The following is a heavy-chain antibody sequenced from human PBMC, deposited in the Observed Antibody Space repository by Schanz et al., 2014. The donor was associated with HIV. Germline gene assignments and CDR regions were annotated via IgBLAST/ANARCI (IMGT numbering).Heavy chain of an antibody. J-gene: IGHJ4*02. D-gene: IGHD3-22*01. V-gene: IGHV3-23*01. CDR1: GFTFSNFA. CDR3: AKPEYDSRGSSQSHFDY. Sequence: EVQMLESGGGSVQPGGSLRLSCAASGFTFSNFAMSWVRQTPGKGLEWVSTISASGGRTYYADSVNGRFTISRDNSKNTLYLQMTTLRIDDTAVYYCAKPEYDSRGSSQSHFDYWGQGTLVTVSS. CDR2: ISASGGRT.